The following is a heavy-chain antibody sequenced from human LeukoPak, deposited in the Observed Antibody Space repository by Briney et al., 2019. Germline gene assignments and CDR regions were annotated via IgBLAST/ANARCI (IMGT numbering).Heavy chain of an antibody. Sequence: TSETLSLTCTVSDGSISSSNYNWGWIRQPPGKGLEWVGSIYYSGSTYYNPSPKSRVTISVDTSKNQFSLKLSSVTAADTAVYYCARLGDSYATDYWGQGTLVTVSS. CDR2: IYYSGST. CDR3: ARLGDSYATDY. D-gene: IGHD5-18*01. V-gene: IGHV4-39*01. J-gene: IGHJ4*02. CDR1: DGSISSSNYN.